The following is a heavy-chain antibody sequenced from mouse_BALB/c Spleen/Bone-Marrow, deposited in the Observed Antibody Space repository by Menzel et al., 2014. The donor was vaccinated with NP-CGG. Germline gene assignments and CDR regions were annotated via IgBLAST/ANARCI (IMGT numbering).Heavy chain of an antibody. D-gene: IGHD1-1*01. CDR3: ARFSDYHGNTYGWYCDV. Sequence: EVQLQESGPSLVKPSQTLSLTCSVTGDSITSGYWNWIRKFPGNKFEYMGYINYNGSTYCSPSLKSRILITRDTSKNQCYLQLNTVTPEDTATDHCARFSDYHGNTYGWYCDVWGAGTTGTVSS. J-gene: IGHJ1*01. CDR2: INYNGST. CDR1: GDSITSGY. V-gene: IGHV3-8*02.